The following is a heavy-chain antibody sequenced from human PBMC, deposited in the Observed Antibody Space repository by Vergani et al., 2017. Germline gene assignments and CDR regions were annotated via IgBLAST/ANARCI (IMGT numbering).Heavy chain of an antibody. CDR1: GFTFSSYS. D-gene: IGHD3-3*01. CDR3: ARYLFLSAYYDFWRGAFDI. Sequence: EVQLVESGGGLVKPGGSLRLSCAASGFTFSSYSMNWVRQAPGKGLEWVSSISSSSSYIYYADSVKGRFTISRDNAKNSLYLQMNSLRAEDTAVYYCARYLFLSAYYDFWRGAFDIWGQGTMVTVSS. J-gene: IGHJ3*02. V-gene: IGHV3-21*01. CDR2: ISSSSSYI.